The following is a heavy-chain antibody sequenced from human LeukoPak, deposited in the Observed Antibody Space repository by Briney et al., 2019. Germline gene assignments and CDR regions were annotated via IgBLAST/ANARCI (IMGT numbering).Heavy chain of an antibody. V-gene: IGHV3-66*01. CDR1: GFTFSSYA. D-gene: IGHD2-21*02. J-gene: IGHJ4*02. Sequence: GGSLRLSCAASGFTFSSYAMSWVRQAPGKGLEWVSVIYSGGSTYYADSVKGRFTISRDNSKNTLYLQMNSLRAEDTAVYYCARGGGGDHGFFFDYWGQGTLVTVSS. CDR3: ARGGGGDHGFFFDY. CDR2: IYSGGST.